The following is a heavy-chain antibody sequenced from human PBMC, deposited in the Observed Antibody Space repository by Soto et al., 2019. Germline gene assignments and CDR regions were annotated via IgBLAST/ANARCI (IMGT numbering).Heavy chain of an antibody. D-gene: IGHD6-19*01. CDR1: GGSISSGDYY. CDR2: IYSSGTT. J-gene: IGHJ4*02. Sequence: SETLSLTCTVSGGSISSGDYYWSWIRQPPGKGLEWIGYIYSSGTTYYNPSLKSRVTISVDTSKNQFSLKLTSVTAADTAVYYCATTFGYNSGWYRFDYWGQGTLVTV. V-gene: IGHV4-30-4*01. CDR3: ATTFGYNSGWYRFDY.